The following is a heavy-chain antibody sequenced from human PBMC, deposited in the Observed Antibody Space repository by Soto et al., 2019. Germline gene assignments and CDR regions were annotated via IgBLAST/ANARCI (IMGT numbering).Heavy chain of an antibody. D-gene: IGHD1-1*01. V-gene: IGHV1-69*01. Sequence: QVQLVQSGAEVKKPGSSVKVSCKASGGTFSSYAISWVRQAPGQGLEWMGGIIPKLGTTNYAQKYQGRLTITADESTSTAYMELSSLRSEDTAIYYCARDPPDENWNLYFGMDVWGQGTTVTVSS. CDR3: ARDPPDENWNLYFGMDV. J-gene: IGHJ6*02. CDR1: GGTFSSYA. CDR2: IIPKLGTT.